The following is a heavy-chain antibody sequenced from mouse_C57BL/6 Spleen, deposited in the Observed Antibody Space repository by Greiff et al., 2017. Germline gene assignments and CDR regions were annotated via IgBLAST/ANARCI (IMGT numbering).Heavy chain of an antibody. V-gene: IGHV1-82*01. CDR3: ARERGSYYCDY. D-gene: IGHD3-1*01. CDR1: GYAFSSSW. CDR2: IYPGDGDT. J-gene: IGHJ2*01. Sequence: VQLKASGPELVKPGASVKISCKASGYAFSSSWMNWVKQRPGKGLEWIGRIYPGDGDTNYNGKFKGKATLTADKSSSTAYMQLSSLTSEDSAVYFCARERGSYYCDYWGQGTTLTVSS.